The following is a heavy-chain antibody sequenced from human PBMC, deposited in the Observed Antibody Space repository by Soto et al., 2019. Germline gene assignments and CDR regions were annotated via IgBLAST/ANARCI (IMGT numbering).Heavy chain of an antibody. D-gene: IGHD2-2*01. CDR2: IYQSGKT. V-gene: IGHV4-38-2*01. Sequence: XETLALTCGVSGFPVSYGYYWGWIRQPPVKGLEWLGSIYQSGKTYYNPSLKSRLTLSMDTSKNEFSVRLRSVTAADTAVYFCARLYCSSVSCYNDYWGQEVQVTVS. J-gene: IGHJ4*02. CDR3: ARLYCSSVSCYNDY. CDR1: GFPVSYGYY.